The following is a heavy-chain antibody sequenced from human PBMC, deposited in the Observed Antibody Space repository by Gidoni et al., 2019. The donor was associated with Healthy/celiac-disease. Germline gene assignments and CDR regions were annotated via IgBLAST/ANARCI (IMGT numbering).Heavy chain of an antibody. CDR1: GFTFDDYV. V-gene: IGHV3-20*01. CDR2: SNWNGGTT. Sequence: EVQLVESGGRGVRPGGSRRLSGAASGFTFDDYVMIGVRKAPGMGLEWVSGSNWNGGTTGYAASVKGRFTISRDNAKNALYLHMNSLRVDDTALYRCARAATAFHYYYGMDVWGQGTTVTVSS. CDR3: ARAATAFHYYYGMDV. J-gene: IGHJ6*02. D-gene: IGHD4-17*01.